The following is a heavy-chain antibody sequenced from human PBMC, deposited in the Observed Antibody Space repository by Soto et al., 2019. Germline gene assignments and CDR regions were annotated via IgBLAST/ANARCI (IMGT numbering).Heavy chain of an antibody. CDR3: ARRCGGNFDY. J-gene: IGHJ4*02. V-gene: IGHV4-59*01. CDR1: GGSISSYY. Sequence: QVQLQESGPGLVKPSETLSLTCTVSGGSISSYYWSWIRQPPGKGLEWIGYIYYRGSTNYNPSLKRRVTIAVDTSKNRFSLKLSSVTAADTAVYYCARRCGGNFDYWGQGTLVTVSS. CDR2: IYYRGST.